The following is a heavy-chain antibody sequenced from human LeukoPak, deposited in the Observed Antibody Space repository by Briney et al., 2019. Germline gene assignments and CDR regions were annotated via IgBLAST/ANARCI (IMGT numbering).Heavy chain of an antibody. CDR3: ARERSGAFWLDP. CDR1: GYTFTNYH. D-gene: IGHD2-15*01. J-gene: IGHJ5*02. Sequence: GASVKVACKASGYTFTNYHLHWLRQAPGQGLEWMGIINPGGGNTNYPPKFQGRVNMTRDTSTSTVYMELGSLRSGDTAVYYCARERSGAFWLDPWGQGTLVTVSS. CDR2: INPGGGNT. V-gene: IGHV1-46*01.